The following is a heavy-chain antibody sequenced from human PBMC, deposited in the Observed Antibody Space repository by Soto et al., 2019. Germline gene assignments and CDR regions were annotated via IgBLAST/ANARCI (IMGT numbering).Heavy chain of an antibody. D-gene: IGHD3-16*02. CDR2: ISYDGSNK. Sequence: GGSLRLSCAASGFTFSSYAMHWVRQAPGKGLEWVAAISYDGSNKYYEDSVKGGFTTSRDNSKNTLYLQMNSLRPEDTEVYYCARGTVRLGELSLLETDYWGQGTLVTVSS. V-gene: IGHV3-30-3*01. CDR1: GFTFSSYA. J-gene: IGHJ4*02. CDR3: ARGTVRLGELSLLETDY.